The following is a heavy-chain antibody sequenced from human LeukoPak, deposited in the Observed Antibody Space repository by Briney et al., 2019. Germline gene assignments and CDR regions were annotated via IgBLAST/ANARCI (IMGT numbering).Heavy chain of an antibody. Sequence: GGSLRLSCAASGFTFSSYAMSWVRQAPGKGLEWVSAISGSGGSTYYADSVKGRFTISRDNAKNSLSLQMNSLRVEDTAVYYCARVRGKVDPWGQGTLVTVSS. CDR1: GFTFSSYA. CDR3: ARVRGKVDP. J-gene: IGHJ5*02. V-gene: IGHV3-23*01. CDR2: ISGSGGST.